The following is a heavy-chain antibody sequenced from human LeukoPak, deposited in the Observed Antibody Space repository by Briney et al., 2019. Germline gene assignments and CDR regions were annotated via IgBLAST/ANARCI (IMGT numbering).Heavy chain of an antibody. J-gene: IGHJ6*03. V-gene: IGHV3-66*02. CDR1: GFTVCSNY. Sequence: GGSLRLSCAASGFTVCSNYMSWVRQAPGKGLEWVSVIYSGGSTYYADSVKGRFTISRDNSKNTLYLQMNSLRAEDTAVYYCAGPSDYYYYYMDVWGKGTTVTVSS. D-gene: IGHD2-2*01. CDR3: AGPSDYYYYYMDV. CDR2: IYSGGST.